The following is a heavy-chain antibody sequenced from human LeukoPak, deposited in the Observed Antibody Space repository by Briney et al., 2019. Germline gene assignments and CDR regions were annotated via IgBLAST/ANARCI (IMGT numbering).Heavy chain of an antibody. V-gene: IGHV4-59*01. CDR2: IYYSGST. CDR1: GGSINNYY. Sequence: SETLSLTCTVSGGSINNYYWSWIRQPPGKGLEWIGYIYYSGSTNYNPSLKSRVTISVDTSKNQFSLKLTSVTAADTAVYYCARTTEGGYTYGYFYYYYMDVWGKGTTVTISS. J-gene: IGHJ6*03. CDR3: ARTTEGGYTYGYFYYYYMDV. D-gene: IGHD5-18*01.